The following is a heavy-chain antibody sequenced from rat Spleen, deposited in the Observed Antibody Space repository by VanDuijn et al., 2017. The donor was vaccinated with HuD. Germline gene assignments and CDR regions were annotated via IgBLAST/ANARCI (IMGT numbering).Heavy chain of an antibody. CDR2: ITDTGGYT. CDR3: TRGLHYGSPTFAY. D-gene: IGHD1-3*01. Sequence: EVQLVESGGGLVQPGRSLKLSCAASGFNFSDYYMAWVRQAPTKGLEWVATITDTGGYTYYPDSEKGRFTISRDNAKSTLYLQMNSLRSEDTATYYCTRGLHYGSPTFAYWGQGTLVTVSS. J-gene: IGHJ3*01. CDR1: GFNFSDYY. V-gene: IGHV5-20*01.